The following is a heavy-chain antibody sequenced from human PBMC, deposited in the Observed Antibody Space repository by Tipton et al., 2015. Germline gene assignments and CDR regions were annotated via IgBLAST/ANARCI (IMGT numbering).Heavy chain of an antibody. D-gene: IGHD5-24*01. CDR2: ISYSGST. CDR1: SDSISKYY. CDR3: ARDLEHGMDV. J-gene: IGHJ6*02. Sequence: LRLSCSVSSDSISKYYWSWIRQPPGKELEWIGYISYSGSTHYNPSLKRRVTISLDTSKNQFSLTLNSVTAADTAVYYCARDLEHGMDVWGQGTTVTVSS. V-gene: IGHV4-59*01.